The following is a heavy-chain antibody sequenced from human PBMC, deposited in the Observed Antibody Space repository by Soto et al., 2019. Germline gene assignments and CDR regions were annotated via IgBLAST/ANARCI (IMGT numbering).Heavy chain of an antibody. Sequence: SETLSLTCTVSGGSISSRSYYWGWIRQPPGKGLEWIGEINHSGSTNYNPSLKSRVTISVDTSKNQFSLKLSSVTAADTAVYYCARTTPGTLFGYYYYGMDVWGQGNTVT. CDR3: ARTTPGTLFGYYYYGMDV. D-gene: IGHD3-10*01. CDR1: GGSISSRSYY. J-gene: IGHJ6*02. CDR2: INHSGST. V-gene: IGHV4-39*07.